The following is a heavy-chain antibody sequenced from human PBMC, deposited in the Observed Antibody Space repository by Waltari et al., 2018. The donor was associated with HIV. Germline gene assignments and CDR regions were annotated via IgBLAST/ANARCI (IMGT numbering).Heavy chain of an antibody. CDR1: GYSFPGYW. CDR2: IYPRDSET. CDR3: TRQLYRGGEVAY. Sequence: EVQLLQSGADVKKPGASLNISCKGSGYSFPGYWIGWVRQKPGKGLEWMGIIYPRDSETRLSTSFQGQVTISADKSIDTAYLHWTSLKASDTAIYYCTRQLYRGGEVAYWGQGTLVTVSS. V-gene: IGHV5-51*01. D-gene: IGHD3-10*01. J-gene: IGHJ4*02.